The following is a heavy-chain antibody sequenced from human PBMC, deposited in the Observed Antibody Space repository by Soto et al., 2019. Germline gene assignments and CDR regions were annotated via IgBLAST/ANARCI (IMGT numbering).Heavy chain of an antibody. CDR3: AKDQGPKVVAANDY. V-gene: IGHV3-23*01. CDR2: ISGSGGST. Sequence: GGSHRHSSTASGVNFISYAMSWVRQATGKGLEWVSAISGSGGSTYYADSVKGRFTISRDNSKNTLYLQMNSLRAEDTAVYYCAKDQGPKVVAANDYWGQGTLVTVSS. CDR1: GVNFISYA. J-gene: IGHJ4*02. D-gene: IGHD2-15*01.